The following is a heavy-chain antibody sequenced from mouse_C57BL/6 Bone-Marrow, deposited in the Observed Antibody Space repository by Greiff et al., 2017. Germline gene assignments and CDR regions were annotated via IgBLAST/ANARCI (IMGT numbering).Heavy chain of an antibody. J-gene: IGHJ4*01. D-gene: IGHD2-10*01. Sequence: EVQLQQSGPELVKPGASVKISCKASGYTFTDYYMNWVKQSHGKSLEWIGVINPNNGGTSYNQKFKGKDTLTVDKSSSAANMELRSLTSEDSAVYYYASEVLLPAMDYWGQGTSVTVSS. CDR3: ASEVLLPAMDY. V-gene: IGHV1-26*01. CDR2: INPNNGGT. CDR1: GYTFTDYY.